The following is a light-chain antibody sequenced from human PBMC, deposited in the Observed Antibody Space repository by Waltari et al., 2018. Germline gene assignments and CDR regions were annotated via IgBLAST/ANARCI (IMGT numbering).Light chain of an antibody. CDR1: QSLLHSDGNTY. V-gene: IGKV2-30*02. J-gene: IGKJ2*01. Sequence: DVVMTQSPLSLPVTLGQPVSISCRSSQSLLHSDGNTYLSWFQQRPGQSPRRLIYKVSNRDSGVPDRFSGSGSGTDFTLKISRVEAEDLGVYYCMQGTHWPRYTFGQGTKLDIK. CDR3: MQGTHWPRYT. CDR2: KVS.